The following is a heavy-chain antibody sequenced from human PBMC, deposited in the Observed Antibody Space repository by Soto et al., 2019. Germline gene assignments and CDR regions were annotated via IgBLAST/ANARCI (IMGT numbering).Heavy chain of an antibody. CDR3: GRKFWSVYSYGMDV. V-gene: IGHV5-51*01. Sequence: GEALKISCKGSGYIFTSYWIGWVRQITGKGLEWMGIIYPGDSDTRYSPSFQGQVTISADKSISTAYLQWSSLKASDTAMYYCGRKFWSVYSYGMDVWGKGPTVTGS. CDR1: GYIFTSYW. J-gene: IGHJ6*04. D-gene: IGHD3-3*01. CDR2: IYPGDSDT.